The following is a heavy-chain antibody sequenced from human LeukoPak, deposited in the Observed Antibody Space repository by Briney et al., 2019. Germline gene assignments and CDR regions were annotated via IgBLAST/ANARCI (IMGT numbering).Heavy chain of an antibody. V-gene: IGHV4-34*01. D-gene: IGHD2-21*01. Sequence: SETLSLTCAVYGGSFSGYYWSWIRQPPGKGLEWIGEINHSGSTNYNPSLKSRVTISIDTSKNQFSLNLNTVTAADTAVYYCATYYGGVGGRGHWGPGTLVTVSS. J-gene: IGHJ4*02. CDR2: INHSGST. CDR3: ATYYGGVGGRGH. CDR1: GGSFSGYY.